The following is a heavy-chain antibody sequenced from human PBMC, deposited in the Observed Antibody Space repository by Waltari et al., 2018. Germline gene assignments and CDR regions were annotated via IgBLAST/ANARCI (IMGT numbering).Heavy chain of an antibody. V-gene: IGHV3-53*01. CDR1: SFNVSSYY. CDR2: LYHAGNT. CDR3: ARGNTKYGMDV. D-gene: IGHD3-10*01. Sequence: EVQLVESGGHLIQPGGSLRLSCAASSFNVSSYYMNWVRQAPGKGLEWVSILYHAGNTYYADSVKGRFPFSRDNSKNTLYLQMNSLRAEDTAVYYCARGNTKYGMDVWGQGTTVTVSS. J-gene: IGHJ6*02.